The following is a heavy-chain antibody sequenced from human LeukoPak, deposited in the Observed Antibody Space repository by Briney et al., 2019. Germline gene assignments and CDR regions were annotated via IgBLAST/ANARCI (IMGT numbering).Heavy chain of an antibody. J-gene: IGHJ5*02. V-gene: IGHV4-4*07. Sequence: ASETLSLTCTVSGGSISSYYWSWIRQPAGQGLEWIGRIYTSGSTNYNPSLKSRVTMSVDTSKNQSSLKLTSVTAADTAVYYCARLVVITTFDWFDPWGQGTLVTVSS. CDR3: ARLVVITTFDWFDP. CDR2: IYTSGST. D-gene: IGHD3-22*01. CDR1: GGSISSYY.